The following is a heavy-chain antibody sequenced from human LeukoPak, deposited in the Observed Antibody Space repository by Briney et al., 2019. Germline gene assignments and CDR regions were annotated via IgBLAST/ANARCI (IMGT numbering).Heavy chain of an antibody. V-gene: IGHV4-4*07. CDR2: VYTSGSA. CDR1: GVSISSYY. D-gene: IGHD5/OR15-5a*01. Sequence: ETPSLTCSVSGVSISSYYWCWIWQPPGKGLEWIGRVYTSGSARYNPSLKSRVTMSVDTSKKQFSLKLSSVTAADTAVYYCARDSVGFDYGGQETRATVSS. J-gene: IGHJ4*02. CDR3: ARDSVGFDY.